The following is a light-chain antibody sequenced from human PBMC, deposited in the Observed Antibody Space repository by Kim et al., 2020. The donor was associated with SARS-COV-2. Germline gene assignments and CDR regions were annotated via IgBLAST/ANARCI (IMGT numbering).Light chain of an antibody. CDR2: QDS. J-gene: IGLJ1*01. CDR3: QAWDSSTAV. CDR1: KLGDKY. Sequence: SSELTQPPSVSVSPGQTASITCSGDKLGDKYACWYQQKPGQSTVLVIYQDSKRPSGIPERFSGSNSGNTATLTISGTQAMDEADYYCQAWDSSTAVFGTGTKVTVL. V-gene: IGLV3-1*01.